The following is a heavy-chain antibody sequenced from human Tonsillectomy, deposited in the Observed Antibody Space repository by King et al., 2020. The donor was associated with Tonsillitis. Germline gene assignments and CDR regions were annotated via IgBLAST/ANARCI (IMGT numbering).Heavy chain of an antibody. Sequence: VQLVESGGGLVQPGGSLRLSCAASGFTFSSNWMTWVRQAPGKGLEWVANIKEDGREKYYVDSVKGRFTNSRDNAKNSLYLQMNSLRADDTGVCHCARLFVRDTSTRYRPLDYWGQGTLVTVSS. CDR2: IKEDGREK. V-gene: IGHV3-7*01. J-gene: IGHJ4*02. CDR1: GFTFSSNW. CDR3: ARLFVRDTSTRYRPLDY. D-gene: IGHD6-25*01.